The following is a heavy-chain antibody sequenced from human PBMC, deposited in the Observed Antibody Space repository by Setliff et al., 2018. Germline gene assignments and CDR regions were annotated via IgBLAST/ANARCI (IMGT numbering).Heavy chain of an antibody. CDR1: GGSISSSHYY. CDR3: ARVTGFFYVDA. Sequence: SETLSLTCTVSGGSISSSHYYWTWIRQPAGKGLEWIGQIYTTWSTNYNPSLRSRATISLDASKNQFSLSLTSVTAADTAVYYCARVTGFFYVDAWGKGTTVTVSS. V-gene: IGHV4-61*09. CDR2: IYTTWST. J-gene: IGHJ6*03.